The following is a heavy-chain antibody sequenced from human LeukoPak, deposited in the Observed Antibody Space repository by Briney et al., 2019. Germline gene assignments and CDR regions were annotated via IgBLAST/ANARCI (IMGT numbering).Heavy chain of an antibody. Sequence: PGGSLRLSCAASGFTFSSYEMNWVRQAPGKGLEWVSYISSSSSTIYYADSVKGRFTISRDNAKNSLYLQMNSLRAEDTAVYYCARDMMDIVATNYYYYYMDVWGKGTTVTVSS. CDR2: ISSSSSTI. J-gene: IGHJ6*03. D-gene: IGHD5-12*01. V-gene: IGHV3-48*03. CDR3: ARDMMDIVATNYYYYYMDV. CDR1: GFTFSSYE.